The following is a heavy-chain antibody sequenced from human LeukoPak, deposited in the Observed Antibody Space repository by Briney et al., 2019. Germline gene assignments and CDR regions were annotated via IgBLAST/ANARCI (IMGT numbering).Heavy chain of an antibody. CDR1: GFTFSSYS. V-gene: IGHV3-21*01. CDR2: ISSSSSYI. CDR3: ARDLRGYSGYGAADY. D-gene: IGHD5-12*01. Sequence: GGSLRLSCAASGFTFSSYSMNWVRQAPGKGLEWVSSISSSSSYIYYADSVKGRFTISRDNAKNSLYLQMNSLRAEDTAVYYCARDLRGYSGYGAADYWGQGTLVTVSS. J-gene: IGHJ4*02.